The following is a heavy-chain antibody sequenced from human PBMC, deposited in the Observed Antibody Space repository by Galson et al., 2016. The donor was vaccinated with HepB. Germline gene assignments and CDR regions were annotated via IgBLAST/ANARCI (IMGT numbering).Heavy chain of an antibody. D-gene: IGHD4-11*01. Sequence: SLRLSCAASGFTFINYAMSWVRQAPGKGLEWVSSISSDGVYTYYADSLKGRFSISRDNSKNTLNLQMSSLRAEDTAVYYCAKVATPNRNYENWFDSWGQGTLVTVSS. CDR1: GFTFINYA. V-gene: IGHV3-23*01. J-gene: IGHJ5*01. CDR2: ISSDGVYT. CDR3: AKVATPNRNYENWFDS.